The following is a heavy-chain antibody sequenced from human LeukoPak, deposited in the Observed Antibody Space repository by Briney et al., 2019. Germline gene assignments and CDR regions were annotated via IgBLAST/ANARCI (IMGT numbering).Heavy chain of an antibody. Sequence: PGGSLRLSCAASGFTFSSYSMNWVRQAPGRGLEWVSYISSSSSFIYYADSVKGRFTISRDNAKNSLYLQMNSLRAEDTAVYYCARDWYDTKWYAFLDSWGQGTLVTVSS. V-gene: IGHV3-21*05. CDR1: GFTFSSYS. CDR3: ARDWYDTKWYAFLDS. J-gene: IGHJ4*02. D-gene: IGHD2-15*01. CDR2: ISSSSSFI.